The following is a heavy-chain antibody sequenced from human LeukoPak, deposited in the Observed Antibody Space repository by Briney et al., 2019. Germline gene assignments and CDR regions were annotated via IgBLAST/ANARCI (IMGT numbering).Heavy chain of an antibody. CDR2: IYYSGST. CDR1: GGSVSSGSYY. J-gene: IGHJ4*02. D-gene: IGHD3-3*01. CDR3: ARAGLYYGFWSGYRRYYFDY. Sequence: SETLSLTCTVSGGSVSSGSYYWSWIRQPPGKGLEWIVYIYYSGSTDYNPSLKSRVTISVDTSKNQFSLKLSSVTAADTAVYYCARAGLYYGFWSGYRRYYFDYWGQGTLVTVSS. V-gene: IGHV4-61*01.